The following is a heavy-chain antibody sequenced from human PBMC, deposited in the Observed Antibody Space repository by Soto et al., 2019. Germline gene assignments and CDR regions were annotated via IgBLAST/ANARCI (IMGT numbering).Heavy chain of an antibody. CDR3: AKVVDSISWYVYYYYGMDV. V-gene: IGHV3-30*18. CDR1: GFTFSSYG. J-gene: IGHJ6*02. CDR2: ISYDGSNK. Sequence: GGSLRLSCAASGFTFSSYGMHWVRQAPGKGLEWVAVISYDGSNKYYADSVKGRFTISRDNSKNTLYLQMNSLRAEDTAVYYCAKVVDSISWYVYYYYGMDVCGQGTTVTVSS. D-gene: IGHD2-2*01.